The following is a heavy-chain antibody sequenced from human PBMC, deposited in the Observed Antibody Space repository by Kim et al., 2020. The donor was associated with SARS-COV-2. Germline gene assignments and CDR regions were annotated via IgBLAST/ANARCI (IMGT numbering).Heavy chain of an antibody. J-gene: IGHJ4*02. CDR1: GFTFSTYW. CDR3: VRGPASSGKMALAYPLDH. V-gene: IGHV3-7*03. CDR2: IKQDGSEK. Sequence: GGSLRLSCAASGFTFSTYWMTWVRQAPGKGLDWVANIKQDGSEKYYVDSVRGRFIISRDNAKSTLNLQMNILRAEDTAIYYCVRGPASSGKMALAYPLDHWGLGTLVTVSS. D-gene: IGHD3-22*01.